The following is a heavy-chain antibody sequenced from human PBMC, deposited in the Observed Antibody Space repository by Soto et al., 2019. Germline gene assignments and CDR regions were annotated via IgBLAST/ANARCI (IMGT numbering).Heavy chain of an antibody. D-gene: IGHD3-10*01. V-gene: IGHV4-4*02. J-gene: IGHJ6*02. CDR3: ARDLRSYYYGSGSYYNPVRYYYYGMDV. Sequence: PSETLSLTCAGSGGSISSSNWWSCVRQPPGKRLEWIGEIYHSGSTNYNPSLKSRVTISVDKSKNQFSLKLSSVTAADTAVYYCARDLRSYYYGSGSYYNPVRYYYYGMDVWGQGTTVTVS. CDR1: GGSISSSNW. CDR2: IYHSGST.